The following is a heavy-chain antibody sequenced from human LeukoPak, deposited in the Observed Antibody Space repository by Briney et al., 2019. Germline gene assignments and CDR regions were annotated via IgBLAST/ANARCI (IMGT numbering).Heavy chain of an antibody. CDR2: IYYSGST. V-gene: IGHV4-59*08. CDR3: ARLGRTYYDFWSGP. Sequence: PSETLSLTCTVSGGSISSYYWSWIRQPPGKGLEWIGYIYYSGSTNYNPSLKSRLTISVDTSKNQFSLKLSSVTAADTAVYYCARLGRTYYDFWSGPWGQGTLVTVSS. D-gene: IGHD3-3*01. CDR1: GGSISSYY. J-gene: IGHJ5*02.